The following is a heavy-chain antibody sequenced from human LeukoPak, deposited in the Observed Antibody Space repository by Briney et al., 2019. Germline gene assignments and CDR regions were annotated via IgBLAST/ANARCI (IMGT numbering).Heavy chain of an antibody. CDR1: GFTFSSYA. CDR3: AKRFRRSPVVVVAATYNWFDP. CDR2: ISGSGDST. V-gene: IGHV3-23*01. J-gene: IGHJ5*02. D-gene: IGHD2-15*01. Sequence: GGSLRLSCAASGFTFSSYAMSWVRQAPGKGLEWVSAISGSGDSTYYADSVKGRFTISRDNSKNTLYLQMNSLRAEDTAVYYCAKRFRRSPVVVVAATYNWFDPWGQGTLVTVSS.